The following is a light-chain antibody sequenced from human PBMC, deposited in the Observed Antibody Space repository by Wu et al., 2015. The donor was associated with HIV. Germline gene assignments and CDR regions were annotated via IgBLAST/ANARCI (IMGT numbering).Light chain of an antibody. J-gene: IGKJ4*01. CDR3: QQYASSVIPYGNSPLT. V-gene: IGKV3-20*01. Sequence: EIVLTQSPDTLSLSPGERATLSCRASQSVNRNYLAWYQQKVGQAPRLLIYGASSRATGIPDRFSGGGSGTHFTLTITRLEPEDFAVYYCQQYASSVIPYGNSPLTFGGGTKVEIK. CDR1: QSVNRNY. CDR2: GAS.